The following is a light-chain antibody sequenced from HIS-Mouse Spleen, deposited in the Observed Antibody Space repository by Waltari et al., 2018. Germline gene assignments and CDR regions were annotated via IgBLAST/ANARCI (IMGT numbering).Light chain of an antibody. V-gene: IGLV3-1*01. Sequence: SYELTQPPSVSVSPGQTASITCSGDKLGDKYACWYQQKPGQSPVLVIYQDSKRPSGIPGRFSVSNSGNTATLTISGTQAMDEADYYCQAWDSSTVVFGGGTKLTVL. CDR3: QAWDSSTVV. J-gene: IGLJ2*01. CDR2: QDS. CDR1: KLGDKY.